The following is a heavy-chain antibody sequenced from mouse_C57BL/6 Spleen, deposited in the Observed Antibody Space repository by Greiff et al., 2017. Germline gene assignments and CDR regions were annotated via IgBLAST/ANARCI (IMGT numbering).Heavy chain of an antibody. CDR2: IYPGDGAT. CDR3: ARSDYYGSSYVYFDV. V-gene: IGHV1-82*01. J-gene: IGHJ1*03. D-gene: IGHD1-1*01. Sequence: QVQLQQSGPELVKPGASVKISCKASGYAFSSSWMNWVKQRPGKGLEWIGRIYPGDGATNYNGKFKGKATLTADKSSSTAYMQLSSLTSEDSAVYFCARSDYYGSSYVYFDVWGTGTTVTVSS. CDR1: GYAFSSSW.